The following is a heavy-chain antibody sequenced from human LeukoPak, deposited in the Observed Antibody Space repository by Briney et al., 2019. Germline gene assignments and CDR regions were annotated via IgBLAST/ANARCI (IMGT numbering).Heavy chain of an antibody. Sequence: GGTLRLSCAASGFTFSSYSMNWVRQAPGKGLEWVSSISSSSSYIYYADSVKGRFTISRDNAKNSLYLQMNSLRAEDTAVYYCARDFTQWLVLSYWGQGTLVTVSS. D-gene: IGHD6-19*01. CDR1: GFTFSSYS. V-gene: IGHV3-21*01. CDR3: ARDFTQWLVLSY. CDR2: ISSSSSYI. J-gene: IGHJ4*02.